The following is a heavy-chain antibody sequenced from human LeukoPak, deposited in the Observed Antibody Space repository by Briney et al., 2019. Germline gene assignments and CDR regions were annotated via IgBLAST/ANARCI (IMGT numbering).Heavy chain of an antibody. CDR2: ISYDGSNK. CDR3: VRSDWFDP. J-gene: IGHJ5*02. V-gene: IGHV3-30*03. D-gene: IGHD1-26*01. Sequence: GGSLRLSCAASGFTFSSYGMHWVRQAPGKGLEWVAVISYDGSNKYYADSVKGRFTISRDNSKNTLYLQMNSLRAEDTAVYYCVRSDWFDPWGQGTLVTVSS. CDR1: GFTFSSYG.